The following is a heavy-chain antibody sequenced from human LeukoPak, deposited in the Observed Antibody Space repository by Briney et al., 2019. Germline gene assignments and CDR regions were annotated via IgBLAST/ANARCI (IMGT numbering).Heavy chain of an antibody. CDR1: GGSISSGSYY. J-gene: IGHJ3*02. Sequence: SQTLSLTCTVSGGSISSGSYYWRWIRQPAGKGLEWIGRIYTSGSTNYNPSLKSRVTISVDTSKNQFSLKLRSVTAADTAVYYCARGDFGATGAFDIWGQGTMVTVSS. CDR2: IYTSGST. D-gene: IGHD3/OR15-3a*01. CDR3: ARGDFGATGAFDI. V-gene: IGHV4-61*02.